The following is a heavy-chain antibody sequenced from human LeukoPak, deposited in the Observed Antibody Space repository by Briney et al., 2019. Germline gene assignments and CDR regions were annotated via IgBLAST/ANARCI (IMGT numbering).Heavy chain of an antibody. J-gene: IGHJ6*03. V-gene: IGHV4-4*07. Sequence: PSETLSLTCTVSGGSISSYYWSWIRQPAGKGLEWIGRIYTSGSTNYNPSLKSRVTMSVDTSKNQFSLKLSSVTAADTAVYYCARDAGGYCSGGSCYSHYCYYMDVWGKGTTVTISS. D-gene: IGHD2-15*01. CDR2: IYTSGST. CDR3: ARDAGGYCSGGSCYSHYCYYMDV. CDR1: GGSISSYY.